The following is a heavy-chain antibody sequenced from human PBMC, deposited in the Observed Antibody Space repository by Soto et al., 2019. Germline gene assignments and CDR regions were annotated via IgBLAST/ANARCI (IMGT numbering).Heavy chain of an antibody. CDR3: ARDRGNYYGMDV. V-gene: IGHV4-59*01. J-gene: IGHJ6*02. Sequence: QVQLQESGPGLVKPSETLSLTCTVSGGSISSYYWSWIRQPPGKGLEWIGYIYYSGSTNYNPSLKSRVTISVDTSKTQFSLKLSSVTAADTAVYYCARDRGNYYGMDVWGQGTTVTVSS. CDR1: GGSISSYY. CDR2: IYYSGST.